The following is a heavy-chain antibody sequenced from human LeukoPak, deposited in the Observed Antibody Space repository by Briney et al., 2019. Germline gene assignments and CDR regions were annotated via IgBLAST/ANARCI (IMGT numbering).Heavy chain of an antibody. Sequence: SETLSLTCTVSGYSISSGYYWGWIRQPPGKGLEWIGSIYYSGSTYYNPSLKSRVTISVDTSKNQFSLKLSSVTAADTAVYYCATYSSGWYGGYFDYWGQGTLVTVSS. CDR3: ATYSSGWYGGYFDY. V-gene: IGHV4-38-2*02. CDR1: GYSISSGYY. CDR2: IYYSGST. D-gene: IGHD6-19*01. J-gene: IGHJ4*02.